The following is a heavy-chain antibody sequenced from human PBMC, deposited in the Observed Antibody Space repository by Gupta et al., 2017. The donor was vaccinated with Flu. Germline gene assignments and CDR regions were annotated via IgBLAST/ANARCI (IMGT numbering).Heavy chain of an antibody. CDR3: TTNWGFDY. D-gene: IGHD7-27*01. V-gene: IGHV3-74*01. Sequence: EVQLVESGGGLVQPGGSLTLSCAASGFTFSSSWLHWVRQVPGKGPVWVSRINSDGSSISYADSVKGRFTISRDNAKNTLYLQMNSLRAEDTSVYYCTTNWGFDYWGQGTLVTVSS. CDR2: INSDGSSI. CDR1: GFTFSSSW. J-gene: IGHJ4*02.